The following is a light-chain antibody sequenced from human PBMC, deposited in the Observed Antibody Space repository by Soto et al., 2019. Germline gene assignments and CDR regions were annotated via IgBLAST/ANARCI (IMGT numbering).Light chain of an antibody. CDR1: QSVSSSY. V-gene: IGKV3-20*01. Sequence: EIVLTQSPGTLSLSPGERATLSCRASQSVSSSYLAWYQQKPGQAPRPLIYGASSRATGIPDRFSGSGSGTDFPLTISRREPEDFAVYSCLQYGSSPYTFGQGTKLEIK. J-gene: IGKJ2*01. CDR2: GAS. CDR3: LQYGSSPYT.